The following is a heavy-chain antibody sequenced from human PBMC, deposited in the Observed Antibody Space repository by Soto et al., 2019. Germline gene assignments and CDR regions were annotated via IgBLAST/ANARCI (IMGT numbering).Heavy chain of an antibody. J-gene: IGHJ4*02. Sequence: PSETLSLTCSVSGGSISSGGGYYWRWIRQHPGKGLVWIGHIFYSGSTDYNPSLKSRLTISVDTSKNQFSLKLNSVTTADTAVYYCARVTASARIDYWGQGTLVTASS. CDR3: ARVTASARIDY. D-gene: IGHD2-21*01. V-gene: IGHV4-31*03. CDR2: IFYSGST. CDR1: GGSISSGGGYY.